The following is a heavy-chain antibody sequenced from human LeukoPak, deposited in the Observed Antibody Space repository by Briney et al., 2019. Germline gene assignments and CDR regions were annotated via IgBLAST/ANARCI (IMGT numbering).Heavy chain of an antibody. D-gene: IGHD3-16*01. CDR2: MNPNSGNT. V-gene: IGHV1-8*01. CDR1: GYTFTSYD. Sequence: GASVKVSCKASGYTFTSYDINWVRQATGQGLEWMGWMNPNSGNTGYAQKFQGRVTMTRNTSISTAYMELSSLRSEDTAVYYCARGLSLRELQNWFDPWGQGTLVTVSS. CDR3: ARGLSLRELQNWFDP. J-gene: IGHJ5*02.